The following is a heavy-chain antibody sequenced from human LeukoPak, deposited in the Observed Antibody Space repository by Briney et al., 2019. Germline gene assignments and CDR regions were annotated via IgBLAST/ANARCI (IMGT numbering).Heavy chain of an antibody. CDR1: GFTFSSYA. CDR2: ISYDGSNK. Sequence: GGSLRLSCAASGFTFSSYAMHWVRQAPGKGLEWVAVISYDGSNKYYADSVKGRFTISRDNSKNTLYLQMNSLRAEDTAVYYCARDLLHDYGDPVVGDYWGQGTLVTVSS. J-gene: IGHJ4*02. V-gene: IGHV3-30-3*01. D-gene: IGHD4-17*01. CDR3: ARDLLHDYGDPVVGDY.